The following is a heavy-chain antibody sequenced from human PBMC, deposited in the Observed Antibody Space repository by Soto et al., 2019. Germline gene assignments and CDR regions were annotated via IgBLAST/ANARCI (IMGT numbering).Heavy chain of an antibody. CDR3: ARWSYLDY. V-gene: IGHV3-23*01. Sequence: VGSLRLSCAASGFSFGSYALSWVRQAPGKGLEWVSTISGSNGKTFYADSVKGRFSISRDTSQSTLYLQMNSLRADDTAMYYCARWSYLDYWGQGTRVTVSS. CDR1: GFSFGSYA. J-gene: IGHJ4*02. CDR2: ISGSNGKT. D-gene: IGHD3-3*01.